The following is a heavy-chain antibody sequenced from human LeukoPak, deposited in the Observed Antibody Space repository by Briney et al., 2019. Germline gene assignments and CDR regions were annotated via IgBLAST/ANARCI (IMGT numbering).Heavy chain of an antibody. Sequence: PGGSLRLSCAASGFTFSSYPMHWVRQAPGKGLEWMAVISYDGNNKHYANSVKGRFTISRENSKNTLYLHMNSLRAEDTAVYFCARDRDIASADYYFDYWGRGTLVTVSS. D-gene: IGHD6-13*01. CDR2: ISYDGNNK. J-gene: IGHJ4*02. CDR1: GFTFSSYP. V-gene: IGHV3-30-3*01. CDR3: ARDRDIASADYYFDY.